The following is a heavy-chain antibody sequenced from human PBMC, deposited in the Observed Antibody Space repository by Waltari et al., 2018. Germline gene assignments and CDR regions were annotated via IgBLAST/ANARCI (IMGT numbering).Heavy chain of an antibody. CDR3: AREEGLLWFRELGGDFDY. CDR1: GFTFSSYA. Sequence: QVQLVESGGGVVQPGRSLRLSCAASGFTFSSYAMHWVRQAPGKGLEWVAVISYDGSNKYYADSVKGRFTISRDNSKNTLYLQMNSLRAEDTAVYYCAREEGLLWFRELGGDFDYWGQGTLVTVSS. CDR2: ISYDGSNK. V-gene: IGHV3-30-3*01. J-gene: IGHJ4*02. D-gene: IGHD3-10*01.